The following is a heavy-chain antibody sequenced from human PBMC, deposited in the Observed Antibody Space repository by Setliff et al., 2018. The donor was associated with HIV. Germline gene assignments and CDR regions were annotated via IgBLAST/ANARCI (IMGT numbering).Heavy chain of an antibody. Sequence: KPSETLSLTCTVSGGSISSGGYYWSWIRQHPGKGLEWIGYIYYSGSTYYNPSLKSRVTISVDTSKNQFSLKLSSVTAADTAVYYCARDLSTDSSGPYYHMDVWGRGTTVTVSS. V-gene: IGHV4-31*03. CDR2: IYYSGST. J-gene: IGHJ6*03. CDR3: ARDLSTDSSGPYYHMDV. CDR1: GGSISSGGYY. D-gene: IGHD3-22*01.